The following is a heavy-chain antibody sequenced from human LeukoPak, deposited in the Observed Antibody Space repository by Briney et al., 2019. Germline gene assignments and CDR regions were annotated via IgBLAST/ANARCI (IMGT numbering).Heavy chain of an antibody. CDR2: IYYSGST. CDR1: GGSISSYY. Sequence: SETLSLTCTVSGGSISSYYWSWIRQPPGKGLEWIGYIYYSGSTNYNPSLKSRVTISVDTSKNQFSLRLSSVTAADTAVYYCAREAYYYGSGSYYTTYYYYYMDVWGKGTTVTISS. D-gene: IGHD3-10*01. J-gene: IGHJ6*03. V-gene: IGHV4-59*12. CDR3: AREAYYYGSGSYYTTYYYYYMDV.